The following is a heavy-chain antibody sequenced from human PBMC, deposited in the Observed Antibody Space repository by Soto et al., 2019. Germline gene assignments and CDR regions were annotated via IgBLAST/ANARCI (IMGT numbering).Heavy chain of an antibody. Sequence: SVKVSCKASGGTFSSYTISWVRQAPGQGLEWMGRIIPILGIANYAQKFQGRVTITADKSTSTAYMELSSLRSEDTAVYYCARDPDIVVVTAAMIDYWGQGTLVTVSS. CDR3: ARDPDIVVVTAAMIDY. J-gene: IGHJ4*02. CDR1: GGTFSSYT. D-gene: IGHD2-2*01. CDR2: IIPILGIA. V-gene: IGHV1-69*04.